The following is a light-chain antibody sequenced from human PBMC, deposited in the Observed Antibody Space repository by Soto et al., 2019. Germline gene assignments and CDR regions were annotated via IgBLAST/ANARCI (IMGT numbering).Light chain of an antibody. J-gene: IGLJ1*01. Sequence: QSALTQPRSVSGSPGQSVTLSCTGTSSDVGCYNYDSWYQQHPGTAPKLMIYDVSKRPSGVPDRFSGSKSGNTASLTISGLQAEDEDDDYCCSYAGSDSYVFGTGTKLTVL. CDR1: SSDVGCYNY. CDR2: DVS. V-gene: IGLV2-11*01. CDR3: CSYAGSDSYV.